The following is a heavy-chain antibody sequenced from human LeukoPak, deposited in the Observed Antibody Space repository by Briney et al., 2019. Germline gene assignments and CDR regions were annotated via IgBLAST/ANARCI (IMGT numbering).Heavy chain of an antibody. CDR3: ARDSYYDSSGYYGRPWFDP. Sequence: SETLSLTCTVSGGSLSSHYWSWIRQPPGKGLEWIGYIYYSGSTNYNHSLKSRVTISVEPSKQPIPLKLRSVTAANTAVYYCARDSYYDSSGYYGRPWFDPWGQGTLVTVSS. V-gene: IGHV4-59*11. CDR1: GGSLSSHY. CDR2: IYYSGST. D-gene: IGHD3-22*01. J-gene: IGHJ5*02.